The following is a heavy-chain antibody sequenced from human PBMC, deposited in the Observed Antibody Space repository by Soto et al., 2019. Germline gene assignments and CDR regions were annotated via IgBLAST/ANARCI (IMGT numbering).Heavy chain of an antibody. CDR2: IDSDGSST. J-gene: IGHJ6*02. CDR3: ARGRPYGMDV. V-gene: IGHV3-74*01. CDR1: GFAFCSYW. Sequence: GGSLRLSCAASGFAFCSYWINCVRQAPFKGLVWVSRIDSDGSSTTYADSVKGRFTTSRDNAKNTLYLQMSSLRVEDTAVYYCARGRPYGMDVWGQGTTVTVSS.